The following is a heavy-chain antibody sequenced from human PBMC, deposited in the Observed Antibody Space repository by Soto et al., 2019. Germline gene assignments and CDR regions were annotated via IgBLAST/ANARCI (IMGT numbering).Heavy chain of an antibody. CDR3: ARGGGDQHYYYYYYMDV. CDR2: MNPNSGNT. D-gene: IGHD2-21*02. Sequence: ASVKVSCKASGYTFTSYDINWVRQATGQGLEWMGWMNPNSGNTGYAQKFQGRVTMTRNTSISTAYMELSSLRSEDTAVYYCARGGGDQHYYYYYYMDVWGKGTTVTVSS. CDR1: GYTFTSYD. J-gene: IGHJ6*03. V-gene: IGHV1-8*01.